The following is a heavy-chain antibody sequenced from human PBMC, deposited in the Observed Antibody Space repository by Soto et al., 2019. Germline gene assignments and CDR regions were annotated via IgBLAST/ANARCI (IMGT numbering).Heavy chain of an antibody. V-gene: IGHV5-10-1*01. J-gene: IGHJ6*02. Sequence: PGESLKISCKGSGYSFTSYWISWVRQMPGKGLEWMGRIDPSDSYTNYSPSFQGHVTISADKSISTAYLQWSSLKASDTAMYYCARAGPTVTTYYYGMDVWGQGTTVTVSS. D-gene: IGHD4-17*01. CDR2: IDPSDSYT. CDR3: ARAGPTVTTYYYGMDV. CDR1: GYSFTSYW.